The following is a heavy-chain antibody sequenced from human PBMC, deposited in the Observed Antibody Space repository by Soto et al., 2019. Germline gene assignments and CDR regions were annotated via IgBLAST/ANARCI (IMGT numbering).Heavy chain of an antibody. CDR2: IYYSGST. CDR1: GGSISSGGYY. V-gene: IGHV4-31*03. Sequence: QVQLQESGPGLVKPSQTLSLTCTVSGGSISSGGYYWSWTRQHPGKGLEWIGYIYYSGSTYYNPSLKSRVTISVDTSKNQFSLKLSSVTAADTAVYYCAREPQPNYGGGGDDAFDIWGQGTMVTVSS. CDR3: AREPQPNYGGGGDDAFDI. D-gene: IGHD4-17*01. J-gene: IGHJ3*02.